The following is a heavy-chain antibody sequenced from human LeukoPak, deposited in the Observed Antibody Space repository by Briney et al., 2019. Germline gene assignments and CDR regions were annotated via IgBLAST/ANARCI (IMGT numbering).Heavy chain of an antibody. V-gene: IGHV4-39*01. CDR2: IYYSGST. J-gene: IGHJ4*02. Sequence: SETLSLTCTVSGGSISSSSYYWGWIRQPPGKGPEWIGSIYYSGSTYYNPSLKSRVTISVDTSKNQFSLKLSSVAAADTAVYYCARRTYYDFWSKRPPFDYWGQGTLVTVSS. CDR1: GGSISSSSYY. D-gene: IGHD3-3*01. CDR3: ARRTYYDFWSKRPPFDY.